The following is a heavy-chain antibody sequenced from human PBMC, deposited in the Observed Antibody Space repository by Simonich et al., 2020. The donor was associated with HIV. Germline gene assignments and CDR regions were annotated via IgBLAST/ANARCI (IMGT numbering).Heavy chain of an antibody. Sequence: QVLLQESGPGVVKPSETLSLTCSVAGGSIKNYYWSWIRQPPGKGLEWIGYMYYSGRTYYSPSLKSRVTISLDTSKNQFSLKVNSVTAADTAVYYCASTVDTAIDYWGQGILVTVSS. J-gene: IGHJ4*02. CDR1: GGSIKNYY. D-gene: IGHD5-18*01. CDR2: MYYSGRT. V-gene: IGHV4-59*08. CDR3: ASTVDTAIDY.